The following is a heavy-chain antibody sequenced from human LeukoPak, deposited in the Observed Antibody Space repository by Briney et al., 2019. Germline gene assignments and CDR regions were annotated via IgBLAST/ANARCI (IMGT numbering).Heavy chain of an antibody. J-gene: IGHJ5*02. D-gene: IGHD3-22*01. V-gene: IGHV4-30-4*01. CDR2: IYYSGST. CDR3: ARGTYYDSSGYSALNWFDP. Sequence: PSETLSLTCTVSGGSISSGDYYWSWIRQPPGKGLEWIGYIYYSGSTCYNPSLESRLTISLDTSKNQFSLKLSSVTAADTAVYYCARGTYYDSSGYSALNWFDPWGQGTLVTVSS. CDR1: GGSISSGDYY.